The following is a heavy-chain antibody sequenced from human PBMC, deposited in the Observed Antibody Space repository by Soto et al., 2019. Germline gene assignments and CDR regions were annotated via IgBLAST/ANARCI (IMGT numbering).Heavy chain of an antibody. Sequence: SVKVSCKASGGTFSSYAISWVRQAPGQGLEWMGGIIPIFGTANYAQKFQGRVTITADESTSTAYMELSSLRSEDTAVYYCARVGRSYGYGYYFDYWGQGTLDTVSS. CDR2: IIPIFGTA. V-gene: IGHV1-69*13. D-gene: IGHD5-18*01. CDR1: GGTFSSYA. CDR3: ARVGRSYGYGYYFDY. J-gene: IGHJ4*02.